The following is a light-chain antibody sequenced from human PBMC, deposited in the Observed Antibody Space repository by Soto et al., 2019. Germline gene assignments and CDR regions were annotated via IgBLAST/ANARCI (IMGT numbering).Light chain of an antibody. J-gene: IGKJ5*01. CDR2: GAS. Sequence: DIVMTQSPATLSVSPGETATLSCRASQIITNNLAWYQQKPGQAPRLLIYGASARATGFPDRFSGSGSGTEFTLTISNLQSEDFAVYYCQQYNTSPPITFGQGTRLEIK. CDR3: QQYNTSPPIT. V-gene: IGKV3-15*01. CDR1: QIITNN.